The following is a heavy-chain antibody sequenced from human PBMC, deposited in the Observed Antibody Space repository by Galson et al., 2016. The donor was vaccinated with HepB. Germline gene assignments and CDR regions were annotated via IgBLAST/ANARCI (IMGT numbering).Heavy chain of an antibody. CDR3: AKDRFAIVVVGYYMDV. Sequence: SLRLSCAASGFTFSGHAMSWVRQAPGKGPEWVSTINGGGDRADYADSVKGRFSISRDNSKNTLFLQINGLRGEDTAVYYCAKDRFAIVVVGYYMDVWGKGTTVTVAS. V-gene: IGHV3-23*01. CDR1: GFTFSGHA. J-gene: IGHJ6*03. D-gene: IGHD2-2*01. CDR2: INGGGDRA.